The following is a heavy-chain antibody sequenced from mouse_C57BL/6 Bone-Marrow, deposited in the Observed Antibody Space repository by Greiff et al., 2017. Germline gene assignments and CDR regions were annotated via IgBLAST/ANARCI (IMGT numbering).Heavy chain of an antibody. CDR2: INPNNGGT. Sequence: EVQLQQSGPELVKPGASVKIPCKASGYTFTDYNMDWVKQSHGKSLEWIGDINPNNGGTIYNQKFQGKATLTVYKSSSTAYMGLRSLTSEDTAVYYCPVFHSITTVEDYFDYWGQGTTLTVSS. D-gene: IGHD1-1*01. CDR1: GYTFTDYN. V-gene: IGHV1-18*01. J-gene: IGHJ2*01. CDR3: PVFHSITTVEDYFDY.